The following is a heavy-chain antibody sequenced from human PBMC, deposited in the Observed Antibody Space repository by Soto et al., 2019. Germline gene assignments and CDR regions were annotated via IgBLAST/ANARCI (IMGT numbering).Heavy chain of an antibody. CDR3: ARGGLQLGFGVNWFDP. D-gene: IGHD3-16*01. CDR1: GGTFSSYA. CDR2: IVPIFATA. V-gene: IGHV1-69*05. Sequence: QVHLVQSGAEVKKPGSSVKVTCKASGGTFSSYAISWVRQAPGQGLEWMGGIVPIFATAKYAQKFQGRVTLTSDDSTSTVYREQSSLRSEDTAVYYCARGGLQLGFGVNWFDPWGQGTLVTVSS. J-gene: IGHJ5*02.